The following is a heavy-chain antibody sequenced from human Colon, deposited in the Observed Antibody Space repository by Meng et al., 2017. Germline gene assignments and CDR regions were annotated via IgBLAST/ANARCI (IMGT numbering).Heavy chain of an antibody. CDR1: GFTFTTNG. V-gene: IGHV3-33*01. J-gene: IGHJ3*02. D-gene: IGHD3-22*01. CDR2: IWDDGVHA. Sequence: GESLKISCEASGFTFTTNGMHWVRQAPGKGLEWVAFIWDDGVHADYAESVKGRFTISRDNSENTLSLQMNSLRVEDTAVYYCARGPPQSGFALDMLGQGTTVT. CDR3: ARGPPQSGFALDM.